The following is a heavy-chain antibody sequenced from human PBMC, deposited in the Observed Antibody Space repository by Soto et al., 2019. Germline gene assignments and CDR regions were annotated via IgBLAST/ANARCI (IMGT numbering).Heavy chain of an antibody. J-gene: IGHJ4*02. Sequence: QMQLVQSGPEVKKPGTSVKVSCKASGFTFTSSAVQWVRQARGQRLELIGWIVVGSGNTNYAQKFQERVSITRDMSTSTAYMELSSLRSEDTAVYYCAAEKMIIGSSGYYTLFDYWGQGTLVTVSS. CDR3: AAEKMIIGSSGYYTLFDY. D-gene: IGHD3-22*01. CDR1: GFTFTSSA. V-gene: IGHV1-58*01. CDR2: IVVGSGNT.